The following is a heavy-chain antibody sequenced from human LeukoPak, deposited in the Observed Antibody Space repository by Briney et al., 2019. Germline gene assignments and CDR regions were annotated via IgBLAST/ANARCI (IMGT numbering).Heavy chain of an antibody. Sequence: ASGKVSCKASGYTFTSYGISWVRQAPGQGLEWMGWITAYNDNTYYAQKLQGRVTMTTDTSTSTAYMELRSLRSDDTAAYYCARDREDGPGIKGALNYYYYMDVWGKGTTVTISS. CDR3: ARDREDGPGIKGALNYYYYMDV. J-gene: IGHJ6*03. D-gene: IGHD3-10*01. CDR1: GYTFTSYG. CDR2: ITAYNDNT. V-gene: IGHV1-18*01.